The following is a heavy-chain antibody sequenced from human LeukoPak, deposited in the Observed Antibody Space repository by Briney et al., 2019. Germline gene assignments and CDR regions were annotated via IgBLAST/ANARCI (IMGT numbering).Heavy chain of an antibody. J-gene: IGHJ4*02. CDR2: FDPEVGET. CDR1: GYTLTELS. CDR3: ATEFGHYYGSGRWAHGDY. D-gene: IGHD3-10*01. V-gene: IGHV1-24*01. Sequence: ASVKVSCKVSGYTLTELSMHWVRQAPGKGLEWMGGFDPEVGETIYAQKFQGRVTMTEDTSTDTAYMELSSLRSEDTAVYYCATEFGHYYGSGRWAHGDYWGQGTLVTVSS.